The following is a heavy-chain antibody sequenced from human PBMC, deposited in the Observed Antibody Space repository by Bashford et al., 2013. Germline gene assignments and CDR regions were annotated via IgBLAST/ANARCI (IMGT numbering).Heavy chain of an antibody. D-gene: IGHD6-13*01. CDR1: GFTFGDYA. V-gene: IGHV3-49*04. CDR2: IRSKAYGGTT. J-gene: IGHJ6*02. Sequence: GSLRLSCTASGFTFGDYAMSWVRQAPGKGLEWVGFIRSKAYGGTTEYAASVKGRFTISRDDSKSIAYLQMNSLKTEDTAVYYCTSEAAAGISDYYYGMDVWGQGTTVTVSS. CDR3: TSEAAAGISDYYYGMDV.